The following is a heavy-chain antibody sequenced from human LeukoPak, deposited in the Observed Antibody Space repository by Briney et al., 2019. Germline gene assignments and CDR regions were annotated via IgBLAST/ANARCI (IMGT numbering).Heavy chain of an antibody. CDR1: GFTFSNYS. CDR2: ISSASRTI. V-gene: IGHV3-48*01. D-gene: IGHD6-19*01. Sequence: PGGSLRLSCAASGFTFSNYSMNWIRQAPGKGLEWVSYISSASRTIYYADSMKGRFTVSRDNAKNSLYLQMNSLRVEDTAVYYCARDSLSGRYYFDYWGQGTLVTVSS. J-gene: IGHJ4*02. CDR3: ARDSLSGRYYFDY.